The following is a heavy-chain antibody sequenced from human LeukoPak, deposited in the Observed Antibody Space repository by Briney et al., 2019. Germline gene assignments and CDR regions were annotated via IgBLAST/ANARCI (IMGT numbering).Heavy chain of an antibody. CDR3: AKHPSSGYYYFDY. D-gene: IGHD3-22*01. J-gene: IGHJ4*02. CDR1: GFTFSSYA. V-gene: IGHV3-23*01. Sequence: GGSPRLSCAASGFTFSSYAMSWVRQAPGKGLEWVPAISGSGGSTYYADSVKGRFTISRDNSKNTLYLQMNSLRAEDTAVYYCAKHPSSGYYYFDYWGQGTLVTVSS. CDR2: ISGSGGST.